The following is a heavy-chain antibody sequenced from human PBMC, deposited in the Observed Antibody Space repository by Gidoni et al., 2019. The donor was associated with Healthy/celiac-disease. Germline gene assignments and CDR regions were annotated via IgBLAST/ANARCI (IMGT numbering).Heavy chain of an antibody. D-gene: IGHD6-19*01. CDR1: GYTFTGYY. CDR3: ARARGIAVAGTVL. J-gene: IGHJ4*02. Sequence: QVQLVQSGAEVKKPGASVQVSCKDSGYTFTGYYMHWVRQAPGQGLEWMGWINPNSGGTNYAQKFQGRVTMTRDTSISTAYMELSRLRSDDTAVYYCARARGIAVAGTVLWGQGTLVTVSS. CDR2: INPNSGGT. V-gene: IGHV1-2*02.